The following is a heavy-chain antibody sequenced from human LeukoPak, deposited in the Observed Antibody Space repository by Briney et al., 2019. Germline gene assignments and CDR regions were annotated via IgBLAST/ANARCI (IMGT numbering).Heavy chain of an antibody. CDR1: GGSITSTTYF. J-gene: IGHJ4*02. V-gene: IGHV4-39*01. D-gene: IGHD2-2*01. Sequence: SETLSLTCTVSGGSITSTTYFWGWVRQPPGRDLEWLGTISYSGNTYYNPSLKSRLTLSVDTSKNQFSLNLNSVTAAGTAIYYCARLRARLGYCISTSCHGYFDYWAQGTLVTVSS. CDR2: ISYSGNT. CDR3: ARLRARLGYCISTSCHGYFDY.